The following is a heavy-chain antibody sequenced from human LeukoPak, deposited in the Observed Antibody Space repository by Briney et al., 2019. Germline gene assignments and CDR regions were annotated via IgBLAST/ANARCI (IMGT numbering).Heavy chain of an antibody. CDR3: AKDGCTNGVCYIFGY. J-gene: IGHJ4*02. Sequence: PGGSLRLSCAASGFTFSSYAMSWVRQAPGKGLEWVSAISGSGGSTYYADSVKGRFTISRYNSKNTLYLQMNSLRAEDTAVYYCAKDGCTNGVCYIFGYWGQGTLVTVSS. CDR1: GFTFSSYA. V-gene: IGHV3-23*01. CDR2: ISGSGGST. D-gene: IGHD2-8*01.